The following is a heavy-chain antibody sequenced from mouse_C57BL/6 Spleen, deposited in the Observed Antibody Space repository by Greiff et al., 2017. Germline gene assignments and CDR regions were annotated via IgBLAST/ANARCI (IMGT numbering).Heavy chain of an antibody. D-gene: IGHD4-1*01. J-gene: IGHJ1*03. CDR1: GYSITSGYD. Sequence: EVQLQESGPGMVKPSQSLSLTCTVTGYSITSGYDWHWIRHFPGNKLEWMGYISYSGSTNYNPSLKSRISITHDTSENHFFLKLNSVTTEDTATYYCARANWDYWYFDVWGTGTTVTVSS. CDR3: ARANWDYWYFDV. V-gene: IGHV3-1*01. CDR2: ISYSGST.